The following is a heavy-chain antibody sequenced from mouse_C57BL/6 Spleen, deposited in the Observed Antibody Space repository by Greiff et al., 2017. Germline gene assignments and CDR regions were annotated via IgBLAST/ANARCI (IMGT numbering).Heavy chain of an antibody. J-gene: IGHJ1*03. CDR3: ARSKGPNWYFDG. CDR1: GYTFTSYW. CDR2: IDPSDSYT. Sequence: QVQLQQPGAELVRPGTSVKLSCKASGYTFTSYWMHWVKQRPGQGLEWIGVIDPSDSYTNYNQKFKGKATLAVDTTSSTAYMQLSSLTSEDSAVYYCARSKGPNWYFDGWGTGTTVTVSS. V-gene: IGHV1-59*01. D-gene: IGHD3-3*01.